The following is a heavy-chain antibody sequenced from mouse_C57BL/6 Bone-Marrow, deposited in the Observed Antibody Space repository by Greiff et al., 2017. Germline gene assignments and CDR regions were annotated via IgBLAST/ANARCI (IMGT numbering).Heavy chain of an antibody. V-gene: IGHV1-15*01. CDR2: IDPETGGT. D-gene: IGHD1-1*01. J-gene: IGHJ1*03. CDR1: GYTFTDYE. Sequence: VQLQQSGAELVRPGASVTLSCKASGYTFTDYEMHWVKQTPVHGLEWIGAIDPETGGTAYNQKFQGKAILTADKSSSTAYMELRSLTSEDSAVYYCTRDTTVVYLYFDVWGTGTTVTVSS. CDR3: TRDTTVVYLYFDV.